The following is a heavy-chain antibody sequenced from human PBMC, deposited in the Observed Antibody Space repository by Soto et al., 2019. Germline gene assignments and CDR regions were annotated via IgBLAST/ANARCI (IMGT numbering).Heavy chain of an antibody. D-gene: IGHD3-9*01. CDR1: GFTFSTYA. CDR3: AKARYFDILTASYNDYCHYGMDV. V-gene: IGHV3-23*01. J-gene: IGHJ6*02. CDR2: GSGSGDYT. Sequence: VQLLESGGGLVQPGASLRLSCAASGFTFSTYAMTWVRQAPGKGLEWVSTGSGSGDYTYYADSVEGRFTVSQDNSKNTVFLQMNSMRAEDTALYYGAKARYFDILTASYNDYCHYGMDVWGQGTTVTVSS.